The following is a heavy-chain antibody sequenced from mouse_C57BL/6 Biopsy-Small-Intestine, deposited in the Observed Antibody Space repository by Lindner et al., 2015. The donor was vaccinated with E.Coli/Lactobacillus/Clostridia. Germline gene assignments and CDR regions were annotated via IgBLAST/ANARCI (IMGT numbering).Heavy chain of an antibody. CDR3: TRGSLDGYFFDY. Sequence: VQLQESGGGLVKPGGSLKLSCAASGFTFSDFGMHWVRQAPEKGLEWVAYISSGSSTIYYADTVKGRFTISRDNAKNTLFLQMTSLRSEDTAMYYCTRGSLDGYFFDYWGQGTTLTVSS. J-gene: IGHJ2*01. CDR2: ISSGSSTI. V-gene: IGHV5-17*01. CDR1: GFTFSDFG. D-gene: IGHD2-3*01.